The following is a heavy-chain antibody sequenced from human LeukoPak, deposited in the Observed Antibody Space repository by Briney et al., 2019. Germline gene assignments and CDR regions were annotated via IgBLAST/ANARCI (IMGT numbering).Heavy chain of an antibody. CDR3: ASGWGATHGYHYFDY. CDR2: INTNTGNP. D-gene: IGHD6-19*01. CDR1: GYTFSDYV. Sequence: ASVTVSCKSSGYTFSDYVMNWVRQAPGQGLEWMGWINTNTGNPTYAQGFAGRFVFSLDTSVSTAYLQISSLKAEDTAVYYCASGWGATHGYHYFDYWGQGTLVTVSS. V-gene: IGHV7-4-1*02. J-gene: IGHJ4*02.